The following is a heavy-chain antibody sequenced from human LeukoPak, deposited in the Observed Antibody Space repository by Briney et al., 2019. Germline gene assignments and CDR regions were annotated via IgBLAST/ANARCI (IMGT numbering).Heavy chain of an antibody. V-gene: IGHV1-18*01. D-gene: IGHD3-22*01. J-gene: IGHJ3*01. CDR3: ARDPSGDVVVITGDAFDV. Sequence: ASVKVSCKASGYIFISYGISWVLQVPGQGLEWMGWISGKNGNTIYAQKFQGRVTMTTDTSTSTAYMELRSLRSDDTAVYYCARDPSGDVVVITGDAFDVWGQGTMVTVSS. CDR1: GYIFISYG. CDR2: ISGKNGNT.